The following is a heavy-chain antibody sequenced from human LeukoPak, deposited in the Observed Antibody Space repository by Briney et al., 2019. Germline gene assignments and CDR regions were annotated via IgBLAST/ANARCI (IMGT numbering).Heavy chain of an antibody. V-gene: IGHV3-48*01. CDR3: ARDNGAFDY. D-gene: IGHD1-26*01. J-gene: IGHJ4*02. CDR2: ISSSSGTL. Sequence: GGSLRLSCAASGFTFGTYSMNWVRQAPGKGREWVSYISSSSGTLYYADSVKGRFTISRDNAKNSLYLQMNSLRAEDTAVYYCARDNGAFDYWGQGTLVTVSS. CDR1: GFTFGTYS.